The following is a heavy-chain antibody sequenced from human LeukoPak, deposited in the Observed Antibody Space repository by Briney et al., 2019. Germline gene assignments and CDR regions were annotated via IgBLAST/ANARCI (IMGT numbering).Heavy chain of an antibody. D-gene: IGHD2-2*01. J-gene: IGHJ4*02. Sequence: SETLSLTCAVYRGSFSGYYWSWIRQPPGKGLEWIGEINHSGSTNYNPSLKSRVTISVDTSKNQFSLKLSSVTAADTAVYYCARWSTSSDYWGQGTLVTVSS. V-gene: IGHV4-34*01. CDR2: INHSGST. CDR1: RGSFSGYY. CDR3: ARWSTSSDY.